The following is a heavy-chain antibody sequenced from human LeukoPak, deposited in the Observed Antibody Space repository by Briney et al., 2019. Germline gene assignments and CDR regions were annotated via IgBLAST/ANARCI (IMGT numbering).Heavy chain of an antibody. Sequence: SETLSLTCTVSGGSISSYYRSWIRQPPGKGLEWIGYIYYSGSTNYNPSLKSRVTISVDTSKNQFSLKLSSVTAADTAVYYCARGGVVIAVNNDYFDYWGQGTLVTVSS. CDR2: IYYSGST. CDR1: GGSISSYY. J-gene: IGHJ4*02. CDR3: ARGGVVIAVNNDYFDY. D-gene: IGHD2-21*01. V-gene: IGHV4-59*01.